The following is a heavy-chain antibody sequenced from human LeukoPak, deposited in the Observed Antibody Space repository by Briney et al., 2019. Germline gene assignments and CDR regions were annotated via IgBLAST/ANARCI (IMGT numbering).Heavy chain of an antibody. Sequence: SETLSLTCTVSGGSISSYYWSWIRQPPGKGLEWIGYIYYSGSTNYNPSLASRVTISVDTSKNQFSLKLSSVTAADTAVYYCARRGYCSSSSCYTEGFDPWGQGTLVTVSS. CDR1: GGSISSYY. D-gene: IGHD2-2*02. J-gene: IGHJ5*02. CDR3: ARRGYCSSSSCYTEGFDP. V-gene: IGHV4-59*08. CDR2: IYYSGST.